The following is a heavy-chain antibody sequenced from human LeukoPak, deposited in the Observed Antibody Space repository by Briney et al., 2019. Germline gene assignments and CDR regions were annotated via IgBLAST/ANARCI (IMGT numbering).Heavy chain of an antibody. D-gene: IGHD3-22*01. CDR2: INSDGSST. V-gene: IGHV3-74*01. Sequence: GGSLRLSCAASGFTFSTYWMHWVRQAPGKGLVWVSRINSDGSSTNYADSVKGRFTISRDNAKNTLYLQMNSLRAEDTAVYYGARDPSIGPSGMDVWGQGTTVTVSS. CDR3: ARDPSIGPSGMDV. CDR1: GFTFSTYW. J-gene: IGHJ6*02.